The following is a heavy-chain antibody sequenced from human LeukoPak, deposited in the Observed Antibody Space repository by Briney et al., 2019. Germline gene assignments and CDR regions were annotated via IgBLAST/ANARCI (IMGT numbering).Heavy chain of an antibody. CDR2: ISDYDGNT. CDR1: GYTFTSYG. CDR3: ARDLYRDSLPVSWFDP. J-gene: IGHJ5*02. Sequence: ASVKVSCKASGYTFTSYGISWVRQAPGQGLEWMGWISDYDGNTNYAQKLQGRVTMTTDTSTSTAYMELRSLRSDDTAVYYCARDLYRDSLPVSWFDPWGQGTLVTVSS. D-gene: IGHD4-11*01. V-gene: IGHV1-18*01.